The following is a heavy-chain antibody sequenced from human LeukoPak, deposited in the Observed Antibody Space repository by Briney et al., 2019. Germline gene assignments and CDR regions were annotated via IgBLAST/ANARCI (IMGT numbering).Heavy chain of an antibody. V-gene: IGHV3-30*18. D-gene: IGHD3-3*01. CDR3: AKDQLGVGDY. CDR2: ISYDGSNK. Sequence: GRSLRLSCAASGFTFSSYGMHRVRQAPGKGLEWVAVISYDGSNKYYADSVKGRFTISRDNSKNTLYLQMNSLRAEDTAVYYCAKDQLGVGDYWGQGTLVTVSS. CDR1: GFTFSSYG. J-gene: IGHJ4*02.